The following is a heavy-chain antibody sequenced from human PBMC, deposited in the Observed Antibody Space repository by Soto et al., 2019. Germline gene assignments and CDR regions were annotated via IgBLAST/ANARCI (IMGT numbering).Heavy chain of an antibody. Sequence: PGGSLRLSWAASGFTFSTYWMSWVRQAPGKGLEWVANIKQDGSEKLYVDSVKGRFTISRDNAENSLYLQMNSLRAEDTAVYYCASASLYSSGWFDIYYFDYWGQGTLVTVSS. V-gene: IGHV3-7*03. CDR1: GFTFSTYW. CDR3: ASASLYSSGWFDIYYFDY. CDR2: IKQDGSEK. J-gene: IGHJ4*02. D-gene: IGHD6-19*01.